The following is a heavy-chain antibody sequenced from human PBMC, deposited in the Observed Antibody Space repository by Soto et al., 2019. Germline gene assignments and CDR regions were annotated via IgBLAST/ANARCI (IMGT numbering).Heavy chain of an antibody. Sequence: SETLSLTCTVSGGSISSYYWSWIRQPPGKGLEWIGYIYYSGSTNYNPSLKSRVTISVDTSKNQFSLKLSSVTAADTAVYYCARVRCSSTSCYVFDYWGQGTLVTVSS. CDR1: GGSISSYY. D-gene: IGHD2-2*01. CDR2: IYYSGST. V-gene: IGHV4-59*01. CDR3: ARVRCSSTSCYVFDY. J-gene: IGHJ4*02.